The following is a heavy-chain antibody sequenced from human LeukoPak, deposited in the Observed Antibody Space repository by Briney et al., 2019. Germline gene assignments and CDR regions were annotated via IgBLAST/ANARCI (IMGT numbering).Heavy chain of an antibody. CDR3: AKDEVTSGGGLDY. CDR1: GFTVSSKF. J-gene: IGHJ4*02. D-gene: IGHD3-16*01. CDR2: IYSGGIT. Sequence: GGSLRLSCAASGFTVSSKFMHWVRQAPGKGLEWVSVIYSGGITYYADSVKGRFTVSRDNSRNTMYLHMNSLKVEDTAVYYCAKDEVTSGGGLDYWGQGTLVTVPS. V-gene: IGHV3-53*01.